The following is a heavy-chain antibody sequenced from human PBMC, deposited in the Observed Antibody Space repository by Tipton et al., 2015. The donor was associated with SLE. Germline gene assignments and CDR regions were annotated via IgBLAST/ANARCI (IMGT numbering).Heavy chain of an antibody. V-gene: IGHV4-4*09. Sequence: TLSLTCTVSGGSISGSYWSWIRQPPGKGLEWIGFIYSGGNTNYTSGNTNYNPSLKSRVTISVDTSKKQFSLKMKSVTAADTAVYYCARLGSWYYQHGTDVWGQGTTVIVSS. J-gene: IGHJ6*02. CDR2: IYSGGNTNYTSGNT. D-gene: IGHD6-19*01. CDR3: ARLGSWYYQHGTDV. CDR1: GGSISGSY.